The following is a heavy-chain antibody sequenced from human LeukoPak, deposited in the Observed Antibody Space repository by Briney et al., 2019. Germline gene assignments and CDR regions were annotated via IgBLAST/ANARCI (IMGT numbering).Heavy chain of an antibody. V-gene: IGHV1-2*02. CDR3: AREAAPTAEYFQH. CDR1: GYTFTSND. CDR2: INPNSGGT. D-gene: IGHD6-13*01. Sequence: ASVKVSCKASGYTFTSNDINWVRQAPGQGLEWMGWINPNSGGTNYAQKFQGRVTMTRDTSISTAYMELSRLRSDDTAVYYCAREAAPTAEYFQHWGQGTLVTVSS. J-gene: IGHJ1*01.